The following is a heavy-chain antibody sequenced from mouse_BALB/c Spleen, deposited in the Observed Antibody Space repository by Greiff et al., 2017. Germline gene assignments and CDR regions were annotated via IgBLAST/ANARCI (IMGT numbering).Heavy chain of an antibody. Sequence: EVKLMESGGGLVQPGGSRKLSCAASGFTFSSFGMHWVRQAPEKGLEWVAYISSGSSTIYYADTVKGRFTISRDNPKNTLFLQMTSLRSEDTAMYYCARGVASYAMDYWGQGTSVTVSS. CDR2: ISSGSSTI. J-gene: IGHJ4*01. CDR3: ARGVASYAMDY. D-gene: IGHD1-1*02. CDR1: GFTFSSFG. V-gene: IGHV5-17*02.